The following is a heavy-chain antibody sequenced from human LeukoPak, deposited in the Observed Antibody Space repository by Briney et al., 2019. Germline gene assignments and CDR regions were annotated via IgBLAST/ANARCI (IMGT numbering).Heavy chain of an antibody. CDR2: IYYSGSA. V-gene: IGHV4-61*08. D-gene: IGHD6-19*01. CDR3: ARDAGIAVAGRGFGWFDP. CDR1: GGSISSGDYY. J-gene: IGHJ5*02. Sequence: SETLSLTCTVSGGSISSGDYYWSWIRQPPGKGLEWIGYIYYSGSANYNPSLKSRVTISVDTSKNQFSLKLSSVTAADTAVYYCARDAGIAVAGRGFGWFDPWGQGTLVTVSS.